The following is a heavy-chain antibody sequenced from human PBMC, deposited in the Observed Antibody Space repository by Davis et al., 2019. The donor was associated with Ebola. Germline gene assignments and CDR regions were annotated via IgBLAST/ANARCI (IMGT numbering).Heavy chain of an antibody. J-gene: IGHJ4*02. Sequence: GESLKISCAASGFSLRYYGMHWVRQAPGKGLEWVALIWYDGSDKYYADSVKGRFTISRDNSKNTLYLQMNSLRAEDTAVYYCAKGRQWLEYFDYWGQGTLVTVSS. CDR2: IWYDGSDK. V-gene: IGHV3-30*02. CDR3: AKGRQWLEYFDY. D-gene: IGHD6-19*01. CDR1: GFSLRYYG.